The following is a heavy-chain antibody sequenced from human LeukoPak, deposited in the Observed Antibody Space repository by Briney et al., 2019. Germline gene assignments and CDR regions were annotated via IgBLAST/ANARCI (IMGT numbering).Heavy chain of an antibody. Sequence: GGSLRLSCAASGFSFSSYWMNWVRQAPGKGLEWVANIKQDGSEKNYVDSVKGRFTISRDNAKNSLYLQMNSLRAEDTAVYYCRVFAETADYWGPGTLVTVSS. V-gene: IGHV3-7*01. CDR2: IKQDGSEK. CDR1: GFSFSSYW. CDR3: RVFAETADY. D-gene: IGHD1-1*01. J-gene: IGHJ4*02.